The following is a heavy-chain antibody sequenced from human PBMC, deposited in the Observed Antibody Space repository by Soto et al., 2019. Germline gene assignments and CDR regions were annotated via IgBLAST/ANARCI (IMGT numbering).Heavy chain of an antibody. CDR2: IYHTGTT. CDR3: ARVMAAMQNWLDP. V-gene: IGHV4-30-4*01. D-gene: IGHD2-2*01. CDR1: GGSFSNVGYF. J-gene: IGHJ5*02. Sequence: QVQLQESGPGLVKPSQTLSLTCTVSGGSFSNVGYFWSWIRQPPGKGLEWIGFIYHTGTTYYNSSLRSRVSISIDTSKSQFSLKLNSVTAADTAVYYCARVMAAMQNWLDPWGQGTLVTVSP.